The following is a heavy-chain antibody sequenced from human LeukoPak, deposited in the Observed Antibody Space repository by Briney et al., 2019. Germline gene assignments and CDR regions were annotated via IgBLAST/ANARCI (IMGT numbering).Heavy chain of an antibody. Sequence: SGGSLRLSCVASGFVFSGHWMHWVRQAPGKGLVWVSHINSDGSDRTYADSVRGRSTISRDNAKNTLYLQVNSLRVEDTAVYYCVRERYQAGLAAFDFWGQGTPVTVS. CDR1: GFVFSGHW. CDR3: VRERYQAGLAAFDF. V-gene: IGHV3-74*01. D-gene: IGHD2-2*01. J-gene: IGHJ4*02. CDR2: INSDGSDR.